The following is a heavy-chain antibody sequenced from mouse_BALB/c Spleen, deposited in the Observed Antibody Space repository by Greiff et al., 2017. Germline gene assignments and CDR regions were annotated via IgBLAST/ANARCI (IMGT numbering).Heavy chain of an antibody. CDR2: ISSGGSYT. D-gene: IGHD2-14*01. J-gene: IGHJ2*01. CDR3: ARVFYRYDDPPYFDY. Sequence: EVQLVESGGGLVKPGGSLKLSCAASGFTFSSYAMSWVRQTPEKRLEWVATISSGGSYTYYPDSVKGRFTISRDNARNILYLQMSSLRSEDTAMYYCARVFYRYDDPPYFDYWGQGTTLTVSS. V-gene: IGHV5-9-3*01. CDR1: GFTFSSYA.